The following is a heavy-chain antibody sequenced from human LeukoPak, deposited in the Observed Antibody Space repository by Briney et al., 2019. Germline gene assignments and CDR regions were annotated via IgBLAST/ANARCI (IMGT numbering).Heavy chain of an antibody. D-gene: IGHD1-1*01. CDR2: ISYDGSNK. J-gene: IGHJ6*03. Sequence: GGSLRLSCAASGFTFSSYGMHWVRQAPGKGLEWVAVISYDGSNKYYADSVKGRFTISRDNSKNTLYLQMNSLRAEDTAVYYCAKDSLERRVYYYMDVWGKGTTVTVSS. CDR1: GFTFSSYG. V-gene: IGHV3-30*18. CDR3: AKDSLERRVYYYMDV.